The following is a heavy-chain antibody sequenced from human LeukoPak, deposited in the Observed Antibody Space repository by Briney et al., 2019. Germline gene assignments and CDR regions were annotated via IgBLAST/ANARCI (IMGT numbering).Heavy chain of an antibody. D-gene: IGHD1-26*01. V-gene: IGHV1-2*02. CDR3: ARDLVGAIEGLDY. CDR2: INPSSGGT. CDR1: GYTFTGYY. J-gene: IGHJ4*02. Sequence: ASVKVSCKASGYTFTGYYMHWVRQAPGQGLEWMGWINPSSGGTNYAQKFQGRVTMTRDTSISTAYMELRRLRSDDTAVYYCARDLVGAIEGLDYWGQGTLVTVSS.